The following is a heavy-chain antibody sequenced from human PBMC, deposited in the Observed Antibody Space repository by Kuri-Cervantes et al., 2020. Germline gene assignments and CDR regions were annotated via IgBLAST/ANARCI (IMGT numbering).Heavy chain of an antibody. CDR3: ATAGDDSSGYLRFDP. J-gene: IGHJ5*02. CDR2: IYHSGST. Sequence: LRLSCTVSGGSVSSGSYYWSWIRQPPGKGLEWIGYIYHSGSTYYNPSLKSRVTISVDRSKNQFSLKLSSVTAADTAVYYCATAGDDSSGYLRFDPWGQGTLVTVSS. D-gene: IGHD3-22*01. CDR1: GGSVSSGSYY. V-gene: IGHV4-30-2*01.